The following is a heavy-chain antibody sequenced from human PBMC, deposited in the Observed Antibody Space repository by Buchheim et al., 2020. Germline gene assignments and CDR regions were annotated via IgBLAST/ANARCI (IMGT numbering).Heavy chain of an antibody. CDR3: ARDPYYYDNSGYKYFFDY. CDR1: GGSIDSRNYY. CDR2: ICSTGTT. J-gene: IGHJ4*02. V-gene: IGHV4-39*07. Sequence: QLQLQESGPGLVKPSETLSLTCTVSGGSIDSRNYYWGWIRQPPGEGLEWIGTICSTGTTYYKPSLKSLVNISVDTSKNQFSLKLSSVTAADTAVYYCARDPYYYDNSGYKYFFDYWGQGIL. D-gene: IGHD3-22*01.